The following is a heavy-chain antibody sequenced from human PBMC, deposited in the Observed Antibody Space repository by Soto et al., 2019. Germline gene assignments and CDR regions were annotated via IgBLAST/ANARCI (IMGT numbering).Heavy chain of an antibody. D-gene: IGHD3-10*01. CDR2: IYYSGST. V-gene: IGHV4-59*01. CDR3: ARAATMVRGVMGWFDP. Sequence: QVQLQESGPGLVKPSETLSLTCTVSGGSISSYYWSWIRQPPGKGLEWIGYIYYSGSTNYNPSLKSRVTISVDTSKNQFSLKLSSVTAADTAVYYCARAATMVRGVMGWFDPWGQGTLVTVSS. CDR1: GGSISSYY. J-gene: IGHJ5*02.